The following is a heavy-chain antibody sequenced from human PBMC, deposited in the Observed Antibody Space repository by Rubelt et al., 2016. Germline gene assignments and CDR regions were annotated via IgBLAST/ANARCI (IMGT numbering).Heavy chain of an antibody. CDR3: ARDSRGYDFWGS. J-gene: IGHJ4*02. Sequence: GPGLVKPSETLSLTCTVSGGSISSSSYYWGWIRQPPGKGLEWIGRIYTSGSTNYNPSLKSRVTMSVDTSKNQFSLKLSSVTAADTAVYYCARDSRGYDFWGSWGQGTLVTVSS. CDR1: GGSISSSSYY. V-gene: IGHV4-39*07. CDR2: IYTSGST. D-gene: IGHD3-3*01.